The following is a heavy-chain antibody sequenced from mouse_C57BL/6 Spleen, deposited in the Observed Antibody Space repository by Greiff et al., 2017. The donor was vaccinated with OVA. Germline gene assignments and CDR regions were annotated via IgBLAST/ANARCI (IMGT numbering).Heavy chain of an antibody. J-gene: IGHJ4*01. Sequence: QVQLQQPGAELVKPGASVKLSCKASGYTFTSYWMHWVKQRPGQGLEWIGMIHPNSGSTNYNEKFKSKATLTVDKSTITAYMQLSSLTSEDSAVYYCARRRVTTEDYYAMDYWGQGTSVTVSS. CDR2: IHPNSGST. V-gene: IGHV1-64*01. CDR3: ARRRVTTEDYYAMDY. CDR1: GYTFTSYW. D-gene: IGHD2-2*01.